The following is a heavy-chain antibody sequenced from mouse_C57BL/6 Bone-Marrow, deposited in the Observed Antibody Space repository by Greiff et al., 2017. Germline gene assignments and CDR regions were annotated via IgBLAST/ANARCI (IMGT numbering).Heavy chain of an antibody. D-gene: IGHD1-1*01. V-gene: IGHV1-69*01. CDR2: IDPSDSYT. J-gene: IGHJ4*01. Sequence: QVQLQQPGAELVMPGASVKLSCKASGYTFTSYWMHWVKQRPGQGLEWIGEIDPSDSYTNYNQKFKGKSTLTVDKSSSTAYMQLSSLTSEDSAVYYCARTGVVPYYCAMDYWGQGTSVTVSS. CDR1: GYTFTSYW. CDR3: ARTGVVPYYCAMDY.